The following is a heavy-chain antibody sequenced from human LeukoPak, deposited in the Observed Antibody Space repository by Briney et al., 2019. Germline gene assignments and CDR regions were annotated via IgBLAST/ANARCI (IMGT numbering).Heavy chain of an antibody. V-gene: IGHV3-30-3*01. CDR3: APMITLDY. Sequence: GGSLRLSCAASGFTFSSYAMHWVRQAPGKGLEWVAVISYDGSNKYYADSVKGRFTISRDNSKNTLYLQMNSLRAEDTAVYYCAPMITLDYWGQGTLVTVSS. J-gene: IGHJ4*02. CDR2: ISYDGSNK. CDR1: GFTFSSYA. D-gene: IGHD3-16*01.